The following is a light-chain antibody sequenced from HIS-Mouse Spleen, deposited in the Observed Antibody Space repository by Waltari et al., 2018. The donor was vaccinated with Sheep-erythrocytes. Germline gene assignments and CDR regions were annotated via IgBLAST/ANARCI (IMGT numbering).Light chain of an antibody. V-gene: IGLV2-23*01. CDR3: CSYAGSSTPWV. Sequence: QSALTQPASVSGSPGQSITISCTGTSSDVGSYNLVSWYQQHPGHAPKLMIYEGSKRPSGVANGFAGSKSGNTASLTISVLQAEDEADYYCCSYAGSSTPWVFGGGTKLTVL. CDR1: SSDVGSYNL. CDR2: EGS. J-gene: IGLJ3*02.